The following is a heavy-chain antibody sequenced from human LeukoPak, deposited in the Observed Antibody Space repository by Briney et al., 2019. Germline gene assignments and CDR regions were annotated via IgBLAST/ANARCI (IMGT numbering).Heavy chain of an antibody. CDR1: GGTFSSYA. D-gene: IGHD3-10*01. CDR3: ASQAYYGSGSS. Sequence: SVKVSCKASGGTFSSYAISWVRQAPGQGLEWMGGITPIFGTANYAQKFQGRATITADESTSTAYMELSSLRSEDTAVYYRASQAYYGSGSSWGQGTLVTVSS. V-gene: IGHV1-69*13. J-gene: IGHJ5*02. CDR2: ITPIFGTA.